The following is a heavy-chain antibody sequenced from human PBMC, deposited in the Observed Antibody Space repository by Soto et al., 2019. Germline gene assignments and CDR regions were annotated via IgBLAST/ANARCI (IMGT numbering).Heavy chain of an antibody. CDR3: AVGRDDYHGWYFAL. CDR1: GGSISSYY. V-gene: IGHV4-59*01. Sequence: ETLSLTCTVSGGSISSYYWSWIRQPPGKGLEWIGYIYYSGSPNYSPSLESRVTISEDTSKNQFSLKLSSVTAADTAIYYCAVGRDDYHGWYFALWGRGTLVPGSS. J-gene: IGHJ2*01. CDR2: IYYSGSP. D-gene: IGHD4-17*01.